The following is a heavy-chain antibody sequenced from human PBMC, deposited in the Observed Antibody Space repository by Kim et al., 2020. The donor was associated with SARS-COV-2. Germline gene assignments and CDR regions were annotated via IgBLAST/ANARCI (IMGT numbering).Heavy chain of an antibody. CDR1: GFTFSSYW. J-gene: IGHJ4*02. CDR2: IKQDGSEK. D-gene: IGHD3-22*01. V-gene: IGHV3-7*03. Sequence: GGSLRLSCAASGFTFSSYWMSWVRQAPGKGLEWVANIKQDGSEKYYVDSVKGRFTISRDNAKNSLYLQMNSLRAEDTAVYYCARDTPYYYDSSGEPLDYWGQGTLVTVS. CDR3: ARDTPYYYDSSGEPLDY.